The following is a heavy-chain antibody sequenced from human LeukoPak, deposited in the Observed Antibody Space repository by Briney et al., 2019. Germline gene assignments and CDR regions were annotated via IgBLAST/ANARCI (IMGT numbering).Heavy chain of an antibody. CDR1: GFTFSDYY. CDR3: ARDNPRTSSIWFDP. D-gene: IGHD1-7*01. Sequence: TPGGSLRLSCAASGFTFSDYYMSWIRQAPGKGLEWVSSISSSSSYIYYADSVKGRFTISRDNAKNSLYLQMNSLRAEDTAVYYCARDNPRTSSIWFDPWGQGTLVTVSS. CDR2: ISSSSSYI. J-gene: IGHJ5*02. V-gene: IGHV3-11*06.